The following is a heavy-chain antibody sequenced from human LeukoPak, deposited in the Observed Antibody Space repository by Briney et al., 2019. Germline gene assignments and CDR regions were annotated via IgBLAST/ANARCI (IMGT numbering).Heavy chain of an antibody. D-gene: IGHD2-2*01. V-gene: IGHV3-21*01. Sequence: PGGSLRLSCAASGFTFSSYTMNWVRQAPGEGLEWVSSISSTSSYIYYADSVKCRFTISRDNAKNSLYLQMNSLRAEDTAVYYCARDYCSSTSCYYNPWGQGTLVTVSS. CDR1: GFTFSSYT. CDR2: ISSTSSYI. CDR3: ARDYCSSTSCYYNP. J-gene: IGHJ5*02.